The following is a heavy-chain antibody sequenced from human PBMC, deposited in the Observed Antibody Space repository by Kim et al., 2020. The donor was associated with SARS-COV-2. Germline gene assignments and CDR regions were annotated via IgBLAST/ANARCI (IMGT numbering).Heavy chain of an antibody. J-gene: IGHJ4*02. D-gene: IGHD1-1*01. CDR1: GFTFSSHS. CDR2: IDPSGTTK. CDR3: VRRAGELANDY. V-gene: IGHV3-48*02. Sequence: GGSLRLSCAVSGFTFSSHSMNWLRQAPGKGLEWVSYIDPSGTTKYYADSVKGRFSISRDNVKNTLYLQMNALRDEDTAVYYCVRRAGELANDYWGQGTLVTVSS.